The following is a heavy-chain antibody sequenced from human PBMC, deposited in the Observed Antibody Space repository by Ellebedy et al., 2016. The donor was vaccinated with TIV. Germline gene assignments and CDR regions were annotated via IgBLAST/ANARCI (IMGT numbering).Heavy chain of an antibody. D-gene: IGHD3-10*01. CDR1: GYTFTDYY. CDR2: IVPVLLTT. Sequence: AASVKVSCKTSGYTFTDYYIHWVRQAPGQGLEWMGGIVPVLLTTKSAQKFQGRVTFTADESTSTAYMELSSLRSEDTAIYYCAKDSGKYGWNSEYWGQGTQVTVSS. J-gene: IGHJ4*02. CDR3: AKDSGKYGWNSEY. V-gene: IGHV1-69*13.